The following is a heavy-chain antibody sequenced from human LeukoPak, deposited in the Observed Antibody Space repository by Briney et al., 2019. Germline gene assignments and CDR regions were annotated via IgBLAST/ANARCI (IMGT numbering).Heavy chain of an antibody. V-gene: IGHV3-9*01. Sequence: SLRLSCAASGFTFDDYAMRWVRQAPGKGLEWVSGISWNSGSIGYADSVKGRFTISRDNAKNSLYLQMNSLRAEDTALYYCAKGRDKYQLLSKNWFDPWGQGTLVTVSS. CDR1: GFTFDDYA. J-gene: IGHJ5*02. D-gene: IGHD2-2*01. CDR2: ISWNSGSI. CDR3: AKGRDKYQLLSKNWFDP.